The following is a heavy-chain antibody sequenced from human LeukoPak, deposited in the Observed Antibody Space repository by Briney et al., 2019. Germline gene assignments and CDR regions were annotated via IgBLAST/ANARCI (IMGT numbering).Heavy chain of an antibody. D-gene: IGHD2-15*01. Sequence: RGESLKISCKGSGTSFSNYWIGWVRQLPGRGLEWMGIIYPGGSDTRYNPSFQGQVTISADKSISTAYLQWSSLTASDTAMYFCARPRVVAATTSHAAFDIWGQGTLVSVSS. CDR3: ARPRVVAATTSHAAFDI. CDR1: GTSFSNYW. J-gene: IGHJ3*02. V-gene: IGHV5-51*01. CDR2: IYPGGSDT.